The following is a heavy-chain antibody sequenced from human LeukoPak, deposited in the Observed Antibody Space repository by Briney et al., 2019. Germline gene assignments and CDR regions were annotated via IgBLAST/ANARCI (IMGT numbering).Heavy chain of an antibody. CDR3: ARASDIVGATSLDY. D-gene: IGHD1-26*01. Sequence: ASVKVSCKASGYTFTSYGISWVRQAPGQGLEWTGWISAYNGNTNYAQKLQGRVTMTTDTSTSTAYMELRSLRSDDTAVYYCARASDIVGATSLDYWGQGTLVTVSS. CDR1: GYTFTSYG. J-gene: IGHJ4*02. V-gene: IGHV1-18*01. CDR2: ISAYNGNT.